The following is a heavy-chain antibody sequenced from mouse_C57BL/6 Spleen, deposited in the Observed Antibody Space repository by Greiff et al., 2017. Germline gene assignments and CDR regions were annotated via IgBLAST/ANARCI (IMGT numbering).Heavy chain of an antibody. D-gene: IGHD2-5*01. Sequence: QVQLQQSGPGLVQPSQSLSITCTVSGFSLTSHGVHWVRQSPGKGLEWLGVIWSGGSTDYNAAFIFRLSISKDNSKSQVFFKMNSLQADDTAIYYCARKDYSNPFAYWGQGTLVTVSA. CDR1: GFSLTSHG. J-gene: IGHJ3*01. V-gene: IGHV2-2*01. CDR3: ARKDYSNPFAY. CDR2: IWSGGST.